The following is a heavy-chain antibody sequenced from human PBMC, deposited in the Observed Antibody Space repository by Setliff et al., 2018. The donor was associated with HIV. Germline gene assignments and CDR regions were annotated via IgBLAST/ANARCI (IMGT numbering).Heavy chain of an antibody. CDR1: GFTFGDYT. V-gene: IGHV3-21*04. J-gene: IGHJ4*02. Sequence: SLRLSCAASGFTFGDYTMNWVRQAPGKGLEWVSCISSSRNYRHYADSVKGRFTISRDNSKNSLYLQMNSLRTEDTALYYCVKNIGGYSSSSVFDYWGQGTLVTVSS. CDR2: ISSSRNYR. D-gene: IGHD6-6*01. CDR3: VKNIGGYSSSSVFDY.